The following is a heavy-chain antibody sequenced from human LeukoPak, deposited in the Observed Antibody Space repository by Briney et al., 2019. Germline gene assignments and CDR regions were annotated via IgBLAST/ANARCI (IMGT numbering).Heavy chain of an antibody. V-gene: IGHV3-23*01. J-gene: IGHJ3*01. Sequence: GGSLRLSCAASGFTFSSYAMNWVRQAPGKGLEWVSAISGSGDSTYYADSVKGRFTISRDNSKSTLFLQMNSLRVEDTAVYFCARLSYDSSGSILPCYDLWGQGTMVTVSS. CDR1: GFTFSSYA. D-gene: IGHD3-22*01. CDR2: ISGSGDST. CDR3: ARLSYDSSGSILPCYDL.